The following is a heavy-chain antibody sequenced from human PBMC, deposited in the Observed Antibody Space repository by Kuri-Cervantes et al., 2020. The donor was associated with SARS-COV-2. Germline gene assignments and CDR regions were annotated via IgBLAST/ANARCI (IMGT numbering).Heavy chain of an antibody. CDR1: GYTFTGYY. V-gene: IGHV1-2*02. CDR2: INPNSGGT. CDR3: ARVASSWYSLDYYYYMDV. J-gene: IGHJ6*03. Sequence: ASVKVSCKASGYTFTGYYMHWVRQAPGQGLEWMGWINPNSGGTNYAQKFQGRVTMTRDTSISTAYMELSRLRSEDTAVYYCARVASSWYSLDYYYYMDVWGKGTTVTVSS. D-gene: IGHD6-13*01.